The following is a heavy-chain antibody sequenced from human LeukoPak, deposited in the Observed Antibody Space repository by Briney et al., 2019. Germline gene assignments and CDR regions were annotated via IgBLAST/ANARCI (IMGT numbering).Heavy chain of an antibody. CDR1: GGSISSYY. V-gene: IGHV3-48*03. D-gene: IGHD4-17*01. J-gene: IGHJ4*02. Sequence: LSLTCTVSGGSISSYYWNWVRQAPGKGLEWVSYISSSGSTIYYADSVKGRFTISRDNAKNSLYLQMNSLRAEDMALYYCAKGRGLSYDYGVDYWGQGTLVTVSS. CDR3: AKGRGLSYDYGVDY. CDR2: ISSSGSTI.